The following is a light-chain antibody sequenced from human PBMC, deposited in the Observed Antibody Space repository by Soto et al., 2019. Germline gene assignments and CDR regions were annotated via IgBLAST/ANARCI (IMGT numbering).Light chain of an antibody. CDR1: QTLLHSDGKTY. CDR2: EVS. Sequence: DIVMTQTPLSLSVTPGQPATISCKSGQTLLHSDGKTYLYWYLQKPGQPPHLLIYEVSNRFSGVADRFSGSGAGKDFTLKISRVEAEDVGLYYCMQSIQSPFTFGPGTKVDIK. J-gene: IGKJ3*01. CDR3: MQSIQSPFT. V-gene: IGKV2D-29*01.